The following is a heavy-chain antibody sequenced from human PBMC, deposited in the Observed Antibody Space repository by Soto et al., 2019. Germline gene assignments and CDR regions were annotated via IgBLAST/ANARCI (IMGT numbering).Heavy chain of an antibody. V-gene: IGHV3-30*03. CDR1: GFTFSGYG. J-gene: IGHJ4*02. D-gene: IGHD3-10*01. CDR3: ATLDGSGSYHNAREYY. CDR2: ISYDGSNK. Sequence: GGPLRLSCAASGFTFSGYGRHWVRQAPGKGLEWVAVISYDGSNKYYADPVKGRFTISRHNSKNTLYLQMNSLRAEDTAVYYCATLDGSGSYHNAREYYWGQGTLVTVSS.